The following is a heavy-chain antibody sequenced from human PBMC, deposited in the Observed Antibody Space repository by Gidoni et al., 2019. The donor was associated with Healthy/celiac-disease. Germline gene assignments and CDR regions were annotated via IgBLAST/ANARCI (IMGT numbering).Heavy chain of an antibody. CDR1: GGSFSGYY. D-gene: IGHD3-10*01. Sequence: QVQLQQWGAGLLKPSETLSLTCAVYGGSFSGYYWSWIRQPPGKGLEWIGEINHSGSTNYNPSLKSRVTISVDTSKNQFSLKLSSVTAADTAVYYCARRYSRGSGSSWGAYYYYYMDVWGKGTTVTVSS. CDR3: ARRYSRGSGSSWGAYYYYYMDV. V-gene: IGHV4-34*01. J-gene: IGHJ6*03. CDR2: INHSGST.